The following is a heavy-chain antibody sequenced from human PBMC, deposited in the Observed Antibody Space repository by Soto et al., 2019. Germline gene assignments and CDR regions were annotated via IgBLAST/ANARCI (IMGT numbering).Heavy chain of an antibody. D-gene: IGHD5-18*01. CDR3: AREGHSYGQGDY. CDR2: ISSDSSHT. J-gene: IGHJ4*02. V-gene: IGHV3-11*06. Sequence: QVQLVESGGDLVKPGGSLRLSCAASGFTFSDDYMSWIRQAPGKGLEWVSYISSDSSHTNYADSVKGRFTISRDNAKKSLYLQMNNLRADDTGVYYCAREGHSYGQGDYWGQGTLVTVSS. CDR1: GFTFSDDY.